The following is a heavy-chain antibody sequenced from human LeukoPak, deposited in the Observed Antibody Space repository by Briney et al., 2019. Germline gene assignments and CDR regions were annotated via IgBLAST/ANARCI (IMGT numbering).Heavy chain of an antibody. CDR2: MRNDGSTK. D-gene: IGHD3-10*01. CDR1: GFSFSEYG. J-gene: IGHJ3*02. CDR3: AKDGVSSSVWAFDI. V-gene: IGHV3-30*02. Sequence: PGGSLRLSCAASGFSFSEYGMHWVRQAPGKGLEWVAFMRNDGSTKYYVDSVKGRFVISRDNSRNTLYLYMNSLRAEDSAVYYCAKDGVSSSVWAFDIWGQGTMVTVSS.